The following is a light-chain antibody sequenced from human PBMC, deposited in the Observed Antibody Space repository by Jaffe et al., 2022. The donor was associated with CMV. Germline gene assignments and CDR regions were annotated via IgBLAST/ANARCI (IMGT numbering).Light chain of an antibody. J-gene: IGKJ1*01. CDR2: GAS. CDR1: QSLSRN. V-gene: IGKV3-15*01. Sequence: EIVMTQSPAILSVSPGERATLSCRSSQSLSRNLAWYQQKPGQAPRLLMYGASTRATGVPARFSGSGSGTEFTLTISSLQSEDFALYYCQHYINWPRTFGQGTKVEIK. CDR3: QHYINWPRT.